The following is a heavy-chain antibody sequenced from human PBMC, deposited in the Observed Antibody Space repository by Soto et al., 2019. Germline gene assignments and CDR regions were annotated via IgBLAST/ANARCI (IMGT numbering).Heavy chain of an antibody. CDR1: GDTFCRNA. V-gene: IGHV1-69*06. Sequence: QVHLVQSGPEVKRPGSSVKVSCKASGDTFCRNAIHWVRQAPGQGLEWMGGIIPMFPTTNYAQKCKGRPTIYADKSTGTTYMEMTSLRSEDTAVYYCTKDGDSADYGYWGQGTMVTVSS. J-gene: IGHJ4*02. CDR3: TKDGDSADYGY. CDR2: IIPMFPTT. D-gene: IGHD2-21*01.